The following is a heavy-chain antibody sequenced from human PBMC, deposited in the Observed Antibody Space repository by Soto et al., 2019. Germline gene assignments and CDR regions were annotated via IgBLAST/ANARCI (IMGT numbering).Heavy chain of an antibody. CDR1: GGSIRSGDYY. J-gene: IGHJ4*02. CDR3: DTGGGTDYFAY. CDR2: IYYNGNT. Sequence: PSETLSLTCTVSGGSIRSGDYYWSWIRQPPGKGLEWIGNIYYNGNTYYNPSLKSRVTMSVDTSKNQFSLKLSSVTAADTAVYSCDTGGGTDYFAYWGQGTMVTVSS. V-gene: IGHV4-30-4*01. D-gene: IGHD1-1*01.